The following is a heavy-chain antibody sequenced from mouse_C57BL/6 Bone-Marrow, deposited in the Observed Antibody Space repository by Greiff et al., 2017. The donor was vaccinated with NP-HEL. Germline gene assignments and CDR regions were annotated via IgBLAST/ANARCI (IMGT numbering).Heavy chain of an antibody. CDR2: IYPGSGST. J-gene: IGHJ4*01. CDR1: GYTFTSYW. V-gene: IGHV1-55*01. CDR3: ARFPGYYGSSYVDAMDY. Sequence: QVQLQQPGAELVKPGASVKMSCKASGYTFTSYWITWVKQRPGQGLEWIGDIYPGSGSTNYNEKFKSKATLTVDTSSSTAYMQLSSLTSEDSAVYYCARFPGYYGSSYVDAMDYWGQGTSVTVSS. D-gene: IGHD1-1*01.